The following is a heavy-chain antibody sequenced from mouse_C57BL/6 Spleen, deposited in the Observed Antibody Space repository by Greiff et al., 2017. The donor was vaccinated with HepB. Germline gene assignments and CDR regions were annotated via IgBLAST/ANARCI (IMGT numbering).Heavy chain of an antibody. J-gene: IGHJ2*01. Sequence: QVQLQQPGAELVMPGASVKLSCKASGYTFTSYWMHWVKQRPGQGLEWIGEIDPSDSYTNYNQKFKGKSTLTVDKSSSTAYMQLSSLTSEDSAVYYCARWDYSKGFDYWGQGTTLTVSS. CDR1: GYTFTSYW. D-gene: IGHD2-5*01. CDR2: IDPSDSYT. V-gene: IGHV1-69*01. CDR3: ARWDYSKGFDY.